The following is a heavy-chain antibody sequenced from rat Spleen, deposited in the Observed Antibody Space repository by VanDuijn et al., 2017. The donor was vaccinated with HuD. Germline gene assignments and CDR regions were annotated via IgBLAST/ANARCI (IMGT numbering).Heavy chain of an antibody. J-gene: IGHJ3*01. D-gene: IGHD1-9*01. V-gene: IGHV5-20*01. CDR3: TTGDYGYTRLFVY. CDR1: GFTFSDYY. Sequence: EVQVVDHGGGLEQPGRSLKLSCAPSGFTFSDYYMAWVRQAPTKGLEWVASISYDGGSTYYRDSVKGRFTISRDNAKSSLYLQMDSLRSEEKATYYCTTGDYGYTRLFVYWGPGTLVTVSS. CDR2: ISYDGGST.